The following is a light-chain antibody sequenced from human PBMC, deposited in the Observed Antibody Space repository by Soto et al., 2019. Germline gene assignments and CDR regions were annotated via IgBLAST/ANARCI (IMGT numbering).Light chain of an antibody. CDR3: SSYTNRRTPYA. CDR2: DVT. Sequence: QSALTQPASVSGSPGQSITISCTGSSSDIGGYNYVSWYQQHPGKAPKLMLYDVTNRPSGVSNRFSGSKSGNTASLTISGLQAEDEADYYCSSYTNRRTPYAFGTGTKVTIL. CDR1: SSDIGGYNY. V-gene: IGLV2-14*03. J-gene: IGLJ1*01.